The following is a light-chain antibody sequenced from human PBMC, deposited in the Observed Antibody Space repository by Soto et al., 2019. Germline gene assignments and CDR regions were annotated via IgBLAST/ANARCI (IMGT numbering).Light chain of an antibody. CDR1: SSDVGGYNY. CDR3: CSYAGSYDSAV. V-gene: IGLV2-8*01. Sequence: QSVLTQPPSASGSPGQSVAISCTGTSSDVGGYNYVSWYQQHPGKAPKLMIYEVNKRPSGVPDRFSGSKSGNTASLTVSGLQAEDEADYYCCSYAGSYDSAVFGGGTKVTVL. CDR2: EVN. J-gene: IGLJ2*01.